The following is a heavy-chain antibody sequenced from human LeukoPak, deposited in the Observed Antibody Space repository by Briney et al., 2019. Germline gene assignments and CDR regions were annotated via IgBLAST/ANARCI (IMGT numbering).Heavy chain of an antibody. V-gene: IGHV1-2*02. CDR3: ARDRRYCSSTSCYRFDY. Sequence: ASVKVSCKAFGYTFTGFYMHWVRQAPGQGLEWMGWINPNSGDTNYAQKFQGRVTMTRDTSINTAYMELRSLRSDDTAVYYCARDRRYCSSTSCYRFDYWGQGTLVTVSS. CDR2: INPNSGDT. CDR1: GYTFTGFY. D-gene: IGHD2-2*01. J-gene: IGHJ4*02.